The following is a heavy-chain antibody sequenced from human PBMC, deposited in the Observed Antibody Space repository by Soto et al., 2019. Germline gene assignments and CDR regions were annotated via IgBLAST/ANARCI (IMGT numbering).Heavy chain of an antibody. D-gene: IGHD6-6*01. CDR2: IIPIFGTA. J-gene: IGHJ4*02. CDR1: GGTFSSYA. Sequence: SVKVSCKASGGTFSSYAISWVRQAPGQGLEWMGGIIPIFGTANYAQKFQGRVTITADESTSTAYMELSSLRSEDTAVYYCAREPNYKSSSSHDLFDYWGQGTLVTVSS. CDR3: AREPNYKSSSSHDLFDY. V-gene: IGHV1-69*13.